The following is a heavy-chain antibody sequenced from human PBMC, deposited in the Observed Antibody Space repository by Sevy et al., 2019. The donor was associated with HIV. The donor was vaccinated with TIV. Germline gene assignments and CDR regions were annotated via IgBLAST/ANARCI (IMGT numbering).Heavy chain of an antibody. V-gene: IGHV3-9*01. Sequence: GGSLRLSCAASAFTFDDYAMHWVRQAPGKGLEWVSGISWNSGSIGYADSVKGRFTISRDNAKNSLYLQMNSLRAEDTALYYCAKEKYYYDSSGYPRYYYYGMDVWGQGTTVTVSS. J-gene: IGHJ6*02. CDR2: ISWNSGSI. CDR1: AFTFDDYA. CDR3: AKEKYYYDSSGYPRYYYYGMDV. D-gene: IGHD3-22*01.